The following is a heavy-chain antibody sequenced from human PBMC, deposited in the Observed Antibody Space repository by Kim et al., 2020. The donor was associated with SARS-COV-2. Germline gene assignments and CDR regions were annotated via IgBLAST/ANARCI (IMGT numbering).Heavy chain of an antibody. Sequence: SETLSLTCAVYGGSFSTYSWSWIRQPPGRGLEWIGEINHSGGTHYNASLKSRATISIDTSKNQFSLRLSSVTAADTAFYYCARGRAGVVPGPMLGIGPHYDYFIMDVWGQGTTVTVSS. CDR1: GGSFSTYS. CDR2: INHSGGT. J-gene: IGHJ6*02. CDR3: ARGRAGVVPGPMLGIGPHYDYFIMDV. V-gene: IGHV4-34*01. D-gene: IGHD3-10*01.